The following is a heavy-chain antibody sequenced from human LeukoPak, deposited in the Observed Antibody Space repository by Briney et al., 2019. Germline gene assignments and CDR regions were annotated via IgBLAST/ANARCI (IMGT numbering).Heavy chain of an antibody. Sequence: ASVKVSCKASGFTFNAYNIHWVRQAPGQGLEWMGWINPKSGGANYAQKFQGRVTMTWDTSISTAYMELSRLRSDDTAVYYCARDYFSGDYAFDIWGQGTMVTVSS. V-gene: IGHV1-2*02. J-gene: IGHJ3*02. D-gene: IGHD3-10*01. CDR2: INPKSGGA. CDR3: ARDYFSGDYAFDI. CDR1: GFTFNAYN.